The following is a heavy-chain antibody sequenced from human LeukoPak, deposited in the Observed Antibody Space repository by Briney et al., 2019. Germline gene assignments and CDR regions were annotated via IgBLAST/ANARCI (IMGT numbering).Heavy chain of an antibody. CDR1: GGSFSGYY. D-gene: IGHD3-3*01. CDR2: INHSGST. V-gene: IGHV4-34*01. CDR3: ARSLNIVDFWSGSARTYYYYGMDV. J-gene: IGHJ6*02. Sequence: SETLSLTCAVYGGSFSGYYWSWIRQPPGKGLEWIGEINHSGSTNYNPPLKSRVTISVDTSKNQFSLKLSSVTAADTAVYYCARSLNIVDFWSGSARTYYYYGMDVWGQGTTVTVSS.